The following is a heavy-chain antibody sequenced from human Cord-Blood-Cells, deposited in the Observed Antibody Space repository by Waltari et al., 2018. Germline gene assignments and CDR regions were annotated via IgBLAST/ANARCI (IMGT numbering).Heavy chain of an antibody. CDR1: GGSFSGYY. CDR2: INHSGST. J-gene: IGHJ2*01. V-gene: IGHV4-34*01. Sequence: QVQLQQWGAGLLKPSETLSLTCAVYGGSFSGYYWSWIRQPPGKGLEWIGEINHSGSTTYNPSLKSRVTISVDTSKNQFSLKLSSVTAADTAVYYCARHQGDSRGYFDLWGRGTLVTVSS. D-gene: IGHD3-16*01. CDR3: ARHQGDSRGYFDL.